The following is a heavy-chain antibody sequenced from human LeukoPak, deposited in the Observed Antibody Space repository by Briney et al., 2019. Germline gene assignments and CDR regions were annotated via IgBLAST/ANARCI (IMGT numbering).Heavy chain of an antibody. CDR1: GFTFDDYD. CDR2: IYWNGGST. J-gene: IGHJ6*03. Sequence: GGSLRLSCAASGFTFDDYDMSWVRQAPGKGLEWVSGIYWNGGSTGYADSVKGRFTISRDNSKNTLYLQMNSLRAEDTAVYYCAKTSDYDSSGYFNYYYCYMDVWGKGTTVTVSS. D-gene: IGHD3-22*01. CDR3: AKTSDYDSSGYFNYYYCYMDV. V-gene: IGHV3-20*04.